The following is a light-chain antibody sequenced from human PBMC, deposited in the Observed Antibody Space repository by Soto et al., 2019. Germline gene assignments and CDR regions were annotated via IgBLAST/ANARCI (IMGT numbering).Light chain of an antibody. CDR2: KAS. CDR3: QQYNSYPKT. CDR1: QSIGSW. V-gene: IGKV1-5*03. J-gene: IGKJ1*01. Sequence: DIQMTQSPSTLSAYVGDRVTITCRASQSIGSWLAWYQQKPGKAPNLLIYKASRLQSGVPSRFSGSGSGTEFTLTIGSLQTDDFATYYCQQYNSYPKTFGQGTKVDIK.